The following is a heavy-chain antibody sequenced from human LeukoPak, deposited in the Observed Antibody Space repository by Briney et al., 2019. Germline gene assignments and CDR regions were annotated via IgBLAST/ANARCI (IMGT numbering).Heavy chain of an antibody. D-gene: IGHD2-15*01. V-gene: IGHV1-2*02. Sequence: APVKFSCKASGYTFTGYYMHWVRQAPGQGREGMGWINPNSGGTKDAQKFQGRVTMTRDTSISTAYIELSRLRADDTAVYSCARDPLGVVVVAATFDYWGQGTLVTVSS. CDR3: ARDPLGVVVVAATFDY. CDR2: INPNSGGT. CDR1: GYTFTGYY. J-gene: IGHJ4*02.